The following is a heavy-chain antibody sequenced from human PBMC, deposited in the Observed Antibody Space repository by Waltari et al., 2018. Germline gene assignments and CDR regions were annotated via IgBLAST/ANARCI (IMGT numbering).Heavy chain of an antibody. J-gene: IGHJ6*03. V-gene: IGHV4-38-2*01. CDR1: GYSISSGYY. Sequence: QVQLQESGPGLVTPSETLSLTCAVSGYSISSGYYWGWLRHPPGKGLEWIGSIYHSGSTYYNPSLKSRVTISVDTSKNQFSLKLSSVTAADTAVYYCARVEYSSSHYYYYYMDVWGKGTTVTVSS. CDR3: ARVEYSSSHYYYYYMDV. D-gene: IGHD6-6*01. CDR2: IYHSGST.